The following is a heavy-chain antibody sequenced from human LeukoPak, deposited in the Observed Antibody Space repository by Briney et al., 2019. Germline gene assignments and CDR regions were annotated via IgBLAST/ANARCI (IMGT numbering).Heavy chain of an antibody. CDR3: AGLGGDYFDY. Sequence: GGSLRLSCAASGFTFSSHWMHWVRQAPEKGLVWVSRINSDGSSTTYVDSVKGRFTISRDNAKNTLYLQMNNLRAEDTAVYYCAGLGGDYFDYWGQGTLVTVSS. CDR2: INSDGSST. J-gene: IGHJ4*02. CDR1: GFTFSSHW. D-gene: IGHD1-26*01. V-gene: IGHV3-74*01.